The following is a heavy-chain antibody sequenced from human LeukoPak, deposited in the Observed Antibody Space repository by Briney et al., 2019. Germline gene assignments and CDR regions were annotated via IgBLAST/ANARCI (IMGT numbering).Heavy chain of an antibody. V-gene: IGHV7-4-1*02. D-gene: IGHD2-15*01. CDR3: ARAGYCSGGSCLPDTPNWFDP. CDR1: GYTFTSYA. J-gene: IGHJ5*02. CDR2: INTNTGNP. Sequence: ASVKVSCKAPGYTFTSYAMNWVRQAPGQGLEWMGWINTNTGNPTYAQGFTGRFVFSLDTSVSTAYLQISSLKAEDTAVYYCARAGYCSGGSCLPDTPNWFDPWGQGTLVTVSS.